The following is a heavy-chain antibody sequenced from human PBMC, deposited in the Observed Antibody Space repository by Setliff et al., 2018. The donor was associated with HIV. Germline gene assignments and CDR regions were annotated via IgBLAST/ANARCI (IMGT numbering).Heavy chain of an antibody. CDR1: GYTFTSYD. D-gene: IGHD3-22*01. CDR3: AREIGDYYDSSGYYPPTDYYYGMDV. V-gene: IGHV1-18*01. J-gene: IGHJ6*02. Sequence: ASVKVSCKASGYTFTSYDISWVRQAPGQGLEWMGWISAYNGNTNYAQKLQGRVTMTTDTSTSTAYRELRSLRSDDTAVYYCAREIGDYYDSSGYYPPTDYYYGMDVWGQGTTVTVS. CDR2: ISAYNGNT.